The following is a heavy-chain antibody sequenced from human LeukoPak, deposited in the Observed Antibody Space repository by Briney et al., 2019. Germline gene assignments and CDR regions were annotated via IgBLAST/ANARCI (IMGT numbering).Heavy chain of an antibody. D-gene: IGHD4-23*01. Sequence: QRGVSLRLSCPASVFTFSRCWMHWLRQVPGKGRVCVSGINTYGRTTSYADSVKGRFTISRGNAKNTLYLQMNSLRAEDTAVYYRYGDNAEEWGQGTLVTVSS. CDR1: VFTFSRCW. CDR2: INTYGRTT. CDR3: YGDNAEE. J-gene: IGHJ1*01. V-gene: IGHV3-74*01.